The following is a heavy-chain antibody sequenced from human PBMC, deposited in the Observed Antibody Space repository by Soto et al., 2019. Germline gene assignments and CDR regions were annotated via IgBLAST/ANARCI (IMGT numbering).Heavy chain of an antibody. D-gene: IGHD3-10*01. V-gene: IGHV3-30*18. J-gene: IGHJ2*01. CDR3: AEMEGISWYLRP. CDR1: GITFSTYG. Sequence: QVQLVESGGGVVQPGRSLRLSCAASGITFSTYGMHWVRQAPGKGLEWVGVISYDGSTKYYADSVKGRFTISRDNSKNTLYLQMDRLRAEDTGMYYCAEMEGISWYLRPRGRCTLGTFSP. CDR2: ISYDGSTK.